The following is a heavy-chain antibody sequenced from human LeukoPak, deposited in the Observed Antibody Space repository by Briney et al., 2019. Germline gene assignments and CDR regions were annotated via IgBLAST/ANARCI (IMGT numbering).Heavy chain of an antibody. J-gene: IGHJ4*02. D-gene: IGHD3-9*01. Sequence: SETLSLTCTVSGGSISSSSYYWGWIRQPPGKGLEWIGSIYYSGSTYYNPSLKSRVTISVDTSKNQFSLKLSSVTVADTAVYYCARDFHYYDILTGHHWWFDYWGQGTLVTVSS. CDR1: GGSISSSSYY. V-gene: IGHV4-39*07. CDR2: IYYSGST. CDR3: ARDFHYYDILTGHHWWFDY.